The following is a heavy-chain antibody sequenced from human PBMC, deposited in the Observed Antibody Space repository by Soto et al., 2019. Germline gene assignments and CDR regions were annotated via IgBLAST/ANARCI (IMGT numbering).Heavy chain of an antibody. Sequence: QVQLVQSGAEVKKPGDSVRVSCKASGYTFTSYGIGWXXQAPGQGLEWMGWISANNGNTKYAQKVQGRVTMTTDAXXXXXXXXXXXXXXXXXXXXXXXXDGYFDHWGQGTLVTVSS. CDR1: GYTFTSYG. V-gene: IGHV1-18*01. CDR3: XXDGYFDH. CDR2: ISANNGNT. J-gene: IGHJ4*02.